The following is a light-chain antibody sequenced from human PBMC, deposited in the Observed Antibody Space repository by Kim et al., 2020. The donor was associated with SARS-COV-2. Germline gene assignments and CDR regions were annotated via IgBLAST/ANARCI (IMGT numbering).Light chain of an antibody. CDR1: SSDVGRYNY. CDR2: EVT. J-gene: IGLJ3*02. V-gene: IGLV2-14*03. Sequence: QSALSQPASVSGSPGQSITISCTGTSSDVGRYNYVSWYQQHPGKVPKLIIFEVTYRPSGISNRFSGSKSGNTASLTISGLQADDEADYYCSSFTPSTTLVFGGGTQLTFL. CDR3: SSFTPSTTLV.